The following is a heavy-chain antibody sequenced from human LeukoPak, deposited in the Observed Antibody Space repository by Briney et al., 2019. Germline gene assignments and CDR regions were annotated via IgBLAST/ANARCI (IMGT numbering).Heavy chain of an antibody. D-gene: IGHD6-13*01. CDR1: GGSFSGYY. V-gene: IGHV4-34*01. CDR3: ARGGQQLAN. CDR2: INHSGST. Sequence: SETLSLTCAVYGGSFSGYYWSWIRQPPGKGLEWIGEINHSGSTNYNPSLKSRVTISVDTSKNQFSLKLSSVTAEDTAVYYCARGGQQLANWGQGTLVTVSS. J-gene: IGHJ4*02.